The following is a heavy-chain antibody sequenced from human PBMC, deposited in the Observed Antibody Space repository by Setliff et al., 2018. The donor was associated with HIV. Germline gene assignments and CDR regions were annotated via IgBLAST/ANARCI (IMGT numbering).Heavy chain of an antibody. Sequence: PGGSLRLSCAASGFTFSSFGIHWVRQAPGKGLEWVAVISYDGSNKYYADSVKGRFTISRDNSKNTLYLQMNSLRAEDTALYYCARVTSEMATFYDAFDIWGQGTMVTVSS. CDR2: ISYDGSNK. CDR1: GFTFSSFG. CDR3: ARVTSEMATFYDAFDI. J-gene: IGHJ3*02. V-gene: IGHV3-30*03. D-gene: IGHD5-12*01.